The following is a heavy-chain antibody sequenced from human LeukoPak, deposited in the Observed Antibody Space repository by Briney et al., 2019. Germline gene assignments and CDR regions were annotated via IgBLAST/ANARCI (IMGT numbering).Heavy chain of an antibody. V-gene: IGHV5-51*01. Sequence: GESLKISCKGSGYSFTSYWIGWVRQMPGKGLEWMGIIYPGDSDTRYSPSFQGQVTISADKSTSTAYLQWSSLKASDTAMYYCARQYSSGWYDGYFDYWGQGTLVTVSS. CDR1: GYSFTSYW. D-gene: IGHD6-19*01. CDR2: IYPGDSDT. J-gene: IGHJ4*02. CDR3: ARQYSSGWYDGYFDY.